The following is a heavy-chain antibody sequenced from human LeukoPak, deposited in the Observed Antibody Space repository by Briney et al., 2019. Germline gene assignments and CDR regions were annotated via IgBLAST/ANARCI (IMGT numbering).Heavy chain of an antibody. D-gene: IGHD2-15*01. CDR3: ARAGYCSGGSCYSNWFDP. Sequence: SQTLSLTCTVSGGSISSGGYYWSWIRQPAGKGLEWIGRIYTSGSTNYNPSLKSRVTMSVDTSKNQFSLKLSSVTAADTAVYYCARAGYCSGGSCYSNWFDPWGQGTLVTVSS. CDR1: GGSISSGGYY. CDR2: IYTSGST. J-gene: IGHJ5*02. V-gene: IGHV4-61*02.